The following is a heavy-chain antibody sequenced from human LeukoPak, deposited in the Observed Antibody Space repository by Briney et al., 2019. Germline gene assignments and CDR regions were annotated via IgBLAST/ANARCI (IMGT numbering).Heavy chain of an antibody. CDR3: ATTMVRGVIRFDP. D-gene: IGHD3-10*01. CDR1: GYTFTDYY. J-gene: IGHJ5*02. CDR2: VDPEDGET. Sequence: ATVKISCKVSGYTFTDYYMHWVQRAPGKGLEWMGLVDPEDGETIYAEMFQGRVTITADTSTDTAYMELSSLRSEDTAVYYCATTMVRGVIRFDPWGQGTLVTVSS. V-gene: IGHV1-69-2*01.